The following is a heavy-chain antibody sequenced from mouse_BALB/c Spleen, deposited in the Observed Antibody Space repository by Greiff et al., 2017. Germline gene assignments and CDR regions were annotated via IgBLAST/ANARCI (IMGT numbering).Heavy chain of an antibody. J-gene: IGHJ3*01. Sequence: EVKLVESGGGLVQPGGSRKLSCAASGFTFSSFGMHWVRQSPEKRLEWVAEISSGGSYTYYPDTVTGRFTISRDNAKNTLYLAMSSLRSEDTAMYYCARDSYRYFDYWGQGTLVTVSA. V-gene: IGHV5-9-4*01. D-gene: IGHD2-14*01. CDR1: GFTFSSFG. CDR2: ISSGGSYT. CDR3: ARDSYRYFDY.